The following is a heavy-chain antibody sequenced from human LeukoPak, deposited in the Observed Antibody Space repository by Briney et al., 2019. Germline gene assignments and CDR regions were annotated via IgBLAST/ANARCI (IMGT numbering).Heavy chain of an antibody. D-gene: IGHD2-21*02. V-gene: IGHV3-43*01. Sequence: GGSLRLSCAASGFTFDDYAMHWVRQAPGKGLEWVSLINRRGHTFYADSVKGRFTISRDNSRNSVFLQMNSLRPEDTALYHCAKEVDCPSDCLFFHSWGQGTLVTVSS. CDR1: GFTFDDYA. J-gene: IGHJ4*02. CDR2: INRRGHT. CDR3: AKEVDCPSDCLFFHS.